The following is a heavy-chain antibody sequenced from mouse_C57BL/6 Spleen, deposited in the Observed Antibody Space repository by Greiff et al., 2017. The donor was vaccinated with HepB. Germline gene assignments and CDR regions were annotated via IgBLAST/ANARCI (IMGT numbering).Heavy chain of an antibody. CDR3: ARSLGRGYAMDY. V-gene: IGHV1-50*01. J-gene: IGHJ4*01. CDR1: GYTFTSYW. Sequence: QVQLQQPGAERVKSGASVKLSCKASGYTFTSYWMQWVKQRPGQGLEWIGEIDPSDSYTNYNQKFKGKATLTVDTSSSTAYMQLSSLTSEDSAVYYCARSLGRGYAMDYWGQGTSATVSS. CDR2: IDPSDSYT. D-gene: IGHD4-1*01.